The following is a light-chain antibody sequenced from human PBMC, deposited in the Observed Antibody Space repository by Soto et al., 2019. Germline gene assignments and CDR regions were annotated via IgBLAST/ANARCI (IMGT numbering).Light chain of an antibody. Sequence: DIQMTQSPSSLSASVGDRVTITCRAGQDINIYLAWYQQKPGKVPKLLISAASTLQSGVPSRFSGSGSGTDFTITISSLQPEGVATYYCQKYDDAPLTFGGGTKVEIK. V-gene: IGKV1-27*01. CDR3: QKYDDAPLT. CDR2: AAS. J-gene: IGKJ4*01. CDR1: QDINIY.